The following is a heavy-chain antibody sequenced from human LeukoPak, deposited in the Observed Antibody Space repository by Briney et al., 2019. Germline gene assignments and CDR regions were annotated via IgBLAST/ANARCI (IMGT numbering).Heavy chain of an antibody. Sequence: PSETLSLTCTVSGYSISSGYYWGWIRQPPGKGLEWIGYIYYSGSTNYNPSLKSRVTISVDTSKNQFSLKLSSVTAADTAVYYCARDRQLCGGDCSNWFDPWGQGTLVTVSS. CDR3: ARDRQLCGGDCSNWFDP. D-gene: IGHD2-21*02. V-gene: IGHV4-61*01. J-gene: IGHJ5*02. CDR1: GYSISSGYY. CDR2: IYYSGST.